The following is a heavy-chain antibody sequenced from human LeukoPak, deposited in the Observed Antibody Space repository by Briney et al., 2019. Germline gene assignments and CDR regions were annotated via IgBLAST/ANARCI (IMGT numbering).Heavy chain of an antibody. CDR3: ARACSSASCYDF. D-gene: IGHD2-2*01. J-gene: IGHJ4*02. Sequence: PGGSLRLSCAASGFTFSRYWMHWVRQAPGKGLVWVSRINTDGSSTSYADSVKGRFSISRDNAKNTLYLQMNSLRAEDTAVYYCARACSSASCYDFWGQGTLVTVSS. CDR2: INTDGSST. CDR1: GFTFSRYW. V-gene: IGHV3-74*01.